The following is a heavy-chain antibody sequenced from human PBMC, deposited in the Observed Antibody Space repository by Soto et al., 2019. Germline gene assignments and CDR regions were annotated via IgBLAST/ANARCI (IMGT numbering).Heavy chain of an antibody. J-gene: IGHJ5*02. CDR1: GGSITSYN. D-gene: IGHD3-22*01. V-gene: IGHV4-59*01. Sequence: PSETLSLTCTVSGGSITSYNWNWLRQPPGKALEWIGYAYNSGSTNYNPSLKSRVTISVDTSKNQFSLKVNSVTAADAAVYFCARFSPPRKSYDSNPGWFDPWGQGSMVTVSS. CDR2: AYNSGST. CDR3: ARFSPPRKSYDSNPGWFDP.